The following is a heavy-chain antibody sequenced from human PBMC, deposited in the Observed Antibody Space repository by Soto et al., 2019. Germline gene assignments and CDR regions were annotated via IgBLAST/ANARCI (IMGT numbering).Heavy chain of an antibody. J-gene: IGHJ4*02. CDR2: ILHDETP. Sequence: GSLRLYCAASVFTCSTYAMTWVRQAPGRGLEWVSTILHDETPFYTDSVKGRFTISRDNVRGTLYLQMNGLRVEDAALYFCAKDLFPTSGQRFFFESWGQGSLVTVSS. CDR1: VFTCSTYA. D-gene: IGHD2-21*01. CDR3: AKDLFPTSGQRFFFES. V-gene: IGHV3-23*01.